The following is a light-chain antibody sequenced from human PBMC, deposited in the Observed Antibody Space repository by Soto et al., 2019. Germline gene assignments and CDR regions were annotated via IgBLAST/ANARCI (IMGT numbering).Light chain of an antibody. Sequence: QSVLTQPPSVSGAPGQRVTISCTWSSSNIGAGYDVHWYQQLPGTAPKLLISGNSNRPSGIPDRFSGSKSGTSASLAIAGLQAEDEADYYCQSYDSSLSGWVFGAGTKLTVL. V-gene: IGLV1-40*01. CDR1: SSNIGAGYD. CDR3: QSYDSSLSGWV. CDR2: GNS. J-gene: IGLJ3*02.